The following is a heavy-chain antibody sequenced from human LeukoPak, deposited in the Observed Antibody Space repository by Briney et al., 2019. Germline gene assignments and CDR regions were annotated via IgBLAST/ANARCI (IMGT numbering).Heavy chain of an antibody. V-gene: IGHV4-34*01. Sequence: SQALSLTWAVYGGSFSAYYWSWIRHPPGKGREWIGEINHGGSTNYKPSLKSRVTISVDTSKNQFSLKLTSVTAADTAVYYCARLLGPLDYVWGSSRSKWGQGTLVTVSS. CDR3: ARLLGPLDYVWGSSRSK. CDR2: INHGGST. D-gene: IGHD3-16*02. J-gene: IGHJ4*02. CDR1: GGSFSAYY.